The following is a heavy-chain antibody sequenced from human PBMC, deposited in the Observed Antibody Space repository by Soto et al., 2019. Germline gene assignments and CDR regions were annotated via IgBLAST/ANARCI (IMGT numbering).Heavy chain of an antibody. CDR1: GYSFTSYW. D-gene: IGHD2-2*02. CDR3: ARYPIVVVPAAIADAFDI. V-gene: IGHV5-51*01. CDR2: IYPGDSDT. Sequence: GESLKISCKGSGYSFTSYWIGWVRQMPGKGLEWMGIIYPGDSDTRYSPSFQGQVTISADKSISTAYLQWSSLKASDTAMYYCARYPIVVVPAAIADAFDIWGQGTMVTVSS. J-gene: IGHJ3*02.